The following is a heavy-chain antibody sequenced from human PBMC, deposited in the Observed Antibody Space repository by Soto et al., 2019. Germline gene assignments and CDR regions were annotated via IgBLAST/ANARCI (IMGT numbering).Heavy chain of an antibody. D-gene: IGHD4-17*01. V-gene: IGHV3-74*01. Sequence: PGGSLRLSCAASGFTFSSYWVHWVRQAPGKGLVWVSRINSDGSSTSYADSVKGRFTISRDNAKNTLYLQMNSLRAEDTAVYYCARVSSYGEYDLYYYGMDVWGQGNTVTVSS. CDR2: INSDGSST. CDR1: GFTFSSYW. CDR3: ARVSSYGEYDLYYYGMDV. J-gene: IGHJ6*02.